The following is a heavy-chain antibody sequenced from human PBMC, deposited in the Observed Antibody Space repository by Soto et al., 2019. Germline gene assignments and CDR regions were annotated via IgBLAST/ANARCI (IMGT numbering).Heavy chain of an antibody. CDR2: ISGSGGST. CDR3: AKGGPSYYDFWSGYHTDY. J-gene: IGHJ4*02. Sequence: GGSLRLSCAASGFTFSSFAMNWVRQAPGKGLEWVSGISGSGGSTYFADSVKGRFTISRDNSKNTLYLQMSSLRAEDTAVYYCAKGGPSYYDFWSGYHTDYWGQGTLVTVSS. D-gene: IGHD3-3*01. CDR1: GFTFSSFA. V-gene: IGHV3-23*01.